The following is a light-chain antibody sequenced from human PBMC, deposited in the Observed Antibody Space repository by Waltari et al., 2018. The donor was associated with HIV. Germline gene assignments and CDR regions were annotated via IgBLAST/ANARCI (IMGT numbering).Light chain of an antibody. V-gene: IGKV4-1*01. CDR1: QSIFYSSRNANY. Sequence: DIVMTQSPHSLALSLGERATINCKSSQSIFYSSRNANYLAWYQQKPGQSPKLLIYWASSRASGVPDRFSCSGSRTDFTLSISSLQSEDVAVYFCQQYYSTPPTFGQGTRVEIK. CDR2: WAS. CDR3: QQYYSTPPT. J-gene: IGKJ1*01.